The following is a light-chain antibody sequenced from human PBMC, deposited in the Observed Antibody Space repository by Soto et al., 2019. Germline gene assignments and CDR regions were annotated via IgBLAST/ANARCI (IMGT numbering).Light chain of an antibody. Sequence: EIVLTQSPGTLSLPPGERATLSCRASQSVSRTYLGWYQQKPGQAPRLLIYGASSRATGIPDRFSGSGSGTGFTLTISRLEPEDFAVYYCHQYGSSPQTFGQGTRLEIK. V-gene: IGKV3-20*01. CDR2: GAS. J-gene: IGKJ2*01. CDR1: QSVSRTY. CDR3: HQYGSSPQT.